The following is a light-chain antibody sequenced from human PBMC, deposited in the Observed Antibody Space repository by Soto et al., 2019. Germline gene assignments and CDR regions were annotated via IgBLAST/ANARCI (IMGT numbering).Light chain of an antibody. Sequence: QSALTQPPSASGSPGQSVTRSCTGTSSDVGGYNYVSWYQHHPGKAPKLMIYEVSKRPSGVPDRFSGSKSGNSASLTVSGLQAEDEADYYCSSYAGSNNYVFGTGTKVTVL. CDR1: SSDVGGYNY. J-gene: IGLJ1*01. CDR3: SSYAGSNNYV. CDR2: EVS. V-gene: IGLV2-8*01.